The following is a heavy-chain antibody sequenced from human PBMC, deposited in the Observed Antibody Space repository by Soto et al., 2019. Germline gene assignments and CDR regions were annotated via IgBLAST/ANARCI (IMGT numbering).Heavy chain of an antibody. J-gene: IGHJ6*02. CDR1: GGSISSYY. CDR3: ARHPELRTTFYYYYYGMDV. D-gene: IGHD1-7*01. V-gene: IGHV4-59*08. CDR2: IYYSGST. Sequence: PSETLSLTCTVSGGSISSYYWSWIRQPPGKGLEWIGYIYYSGSTNYNPSLKSRVTISADKSISTAYLQWSSLKASDTAMYYCARHPELRTTFYYYYYGMDVWGQGTTVTVSS.